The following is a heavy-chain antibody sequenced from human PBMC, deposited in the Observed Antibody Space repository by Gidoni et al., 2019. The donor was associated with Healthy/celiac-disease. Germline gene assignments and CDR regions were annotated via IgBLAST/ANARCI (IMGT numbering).Heavy chain of an antibody. CDR2: IISSGRTI. J-gene: IGHJ5*02. CDR1: DFTFSSYE. Sequence: EVQLGASGGGLGQPGGSLRLSCAASDFTFSSYEMNWVRQAPGKGLEWVSCIISSGRTIYYADSVKCRFTISRDNAKNSLYLQMNRLRAEDTAVYYCARAGKEWLLTAWGQGTLVTVSS. D-gene: IGHD3-3*01. CDR3: ARAGKEWLLTA. V-gene: IGHV3-48*03.